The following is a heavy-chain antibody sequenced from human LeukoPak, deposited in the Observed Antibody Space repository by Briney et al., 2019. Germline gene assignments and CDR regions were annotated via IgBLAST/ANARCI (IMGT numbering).Heavy chain of an antibody. CDR1: GFTFSSYA. J-gene: IGHJ5*02. CDR2: ISGSGGST. CDR3: ARDPASIYWFDP. V-gene: IGHV3-23*01. Sequence: HPGGSLRLSCAASGFTFSSYAMSWVRQAPGKGLEWVSGISGSGGSTYYADSVKGRFTISRDNSKNTLYLQMNSLRAEDTAVYYCARDPASIYWFDPWGQGTLVTVSS.